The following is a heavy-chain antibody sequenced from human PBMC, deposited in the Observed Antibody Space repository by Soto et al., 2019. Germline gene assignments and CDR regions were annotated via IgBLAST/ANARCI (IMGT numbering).Heavy chain of an antibody. CDR1: GYTFTSYG. CDR2: ISAHNGNT. CDR3: ARNDGSGSYPATYYFDY. J-gene: IGHJ4*02. D-gene: IGHD3-10*01. V-gene: IGHV1-18*01. Sequence: QVQLVQSGAEVKKPGASVKVSCKASGYTFTSYGISWVRQAPGQGLEWLGWISAHNGNTNYAQELQGRVTMTTDTATSTAYMELRSLRSDDTAVYYCARNDGSGSYPATYYFDYWGQRTLVTVSS.